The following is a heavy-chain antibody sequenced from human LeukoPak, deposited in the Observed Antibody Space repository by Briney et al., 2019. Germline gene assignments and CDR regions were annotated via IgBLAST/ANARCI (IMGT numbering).Heavy chain of an antibody. CDR3: AIQAFDY. CDR1: GYTFTTYY. J-gene: IGHJ4*02. Sequence: ASVKVSCKASGYTFTTYYMHWVRQAPGQGLEWMGIINPSGGDTSHTQKFQGRLTMTWDTPTSTVYMELSSLRSEDTAEYYCAIQAFDYWGQGTLVTVSS. CDR2: INPSGGDT. V-gene: IGHV1-46*01.